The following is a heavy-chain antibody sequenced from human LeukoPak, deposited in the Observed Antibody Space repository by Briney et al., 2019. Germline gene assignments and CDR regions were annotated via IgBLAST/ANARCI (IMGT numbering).Heavy chain of an antibody. D-gene: IGHD1-14*01. CDR1: GGSISSYY. Sequence: PSETLSLTCTVSGGSISSYYWSWVRQPPGKGLEWIGYIYYSGSTNCNPSLKSRVTISVDTSKNQFSLKLSSVTAADTAVYYCARHRMTRSGFDPWGQGTLVTVSS. CDR2: IYYSGST. V-gene: IGHV4-59*08. CDR3: ARHRMTRSGFDP. J-gene: IGHJ5*02.